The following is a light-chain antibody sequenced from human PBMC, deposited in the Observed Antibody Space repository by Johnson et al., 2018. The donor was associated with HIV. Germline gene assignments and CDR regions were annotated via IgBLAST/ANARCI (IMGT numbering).Light chain of an antibody. CDR3: GTCDSSLGCV. Sequence: QSVLTQPPSVSAAPGQKVAISCSGSSSNIGNNYVYWYQQLPGTAPKLLIYDDYKRPSGIPDRFSGSKSGTSATLGITGLLTGDEADDYCGTCDSSLGCVFGTGTKVTVL. CDR2: DDY. J-gene: IGLJ1*01. CDR1: SSNIGNNY. V-gene: IGLV1-51*01.